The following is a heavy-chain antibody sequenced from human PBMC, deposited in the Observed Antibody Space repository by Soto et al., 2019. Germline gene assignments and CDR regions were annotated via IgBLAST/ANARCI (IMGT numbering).Heavy chain of an antibody. CDR1: GFSLSTSGVG. V-gene: IGHV2-5*01. CDR2: IYWYDDK. D-gene: IGHD5-12*01. J-gene: IGHJ4*02. CDR3: AHLGYSGYDFGY. Sequence: QITLKESGPTLVKPTQTLTLTCPFSGFSLSTSGVGVGWIRQPPGKALEWLALIYWYDDKRYSPSLKSRLTITKDTSKNQGVLTLTNMDPVDTATYYCAHLGYSGYDFGYWGQGTLVTVCS.